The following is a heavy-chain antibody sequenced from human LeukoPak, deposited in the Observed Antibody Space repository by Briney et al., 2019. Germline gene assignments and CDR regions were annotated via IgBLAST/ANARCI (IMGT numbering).Heavy chain of an antibody. CDR3: AGGVGSSGWTFYYYYYYYMDV. Sequence: SETLSLTCTVSGGSISSSSYYWGWIRQPPGKGLEWIGSIYYSGSTYYNPSLKSRVTISVDTSKNQFSLKLSSVTAADTAVYYCAGGVGSSGWTFYYYYYYYMDVWGKGTTVTVSS. D-gene: IGHD6-19*01. J-gene: IGHJ6*03. V-gene: IGHV4-39*07. CDR1: GGSISSSSYY. CDR2: IYYSGST.